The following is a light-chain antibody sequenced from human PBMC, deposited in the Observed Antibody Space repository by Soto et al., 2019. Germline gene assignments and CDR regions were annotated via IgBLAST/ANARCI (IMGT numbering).Light chain of an antibody. CDR3: TSYTSSNNYV. Sequence: QSVLTQPASVSGSPGQSMTISCTGTSSDFGNYNSVSWYQHHPGKAPKLVIYDVSNRPSGVSNRFSGSKSGNTASLTISGLQAEDEADYYCTSYTSSNNYVFGTGTKVTVL. J-gene: IGLJ1*01. V-gene: IGLV2-14*03. CDR1: SSDFGNYNS. CDR2: DVS.